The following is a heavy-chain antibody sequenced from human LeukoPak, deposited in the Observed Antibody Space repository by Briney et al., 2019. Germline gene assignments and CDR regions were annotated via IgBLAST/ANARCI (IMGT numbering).Heavy chain of an antibody. CDR1: GGTFSSYA. Sequence: ASVKVSCKASGGTFSSYAISWVRQAPGQGLEWMGGIIPIFGTANYAQKFQGRVTITADESMSTAYMELSSLRSEDTAVYYCAKTTVVTPSLYYYMDVWGKGTTVTISS. CDR2: IIPIFGTA. V-gene: IGHV1-69*13. CDR3: AKTTVVTPSLYYYMDV. D-gene: IGHD4-23*01. J-gene: IGHJ6*03.